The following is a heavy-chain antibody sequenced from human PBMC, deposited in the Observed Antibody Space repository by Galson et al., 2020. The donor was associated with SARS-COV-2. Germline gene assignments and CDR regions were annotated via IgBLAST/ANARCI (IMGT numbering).Heavy chain of an antibody. V-gene: IGHV3-66*02. J-gene: IGHJ3*02. CDR1: GFTVSSNY. D-gene: IGHD2-2*01. CDR2: IYSGGST. CDR3: ARNGFSDIVVVPAEPLDAFDI. Sequence: GGSLRLSCAASGFTVSSNYMSWVRQAPGKGLEWVSVIYSGGSTYYADSVKGRFTISRDNSKNTLYLQMNSLRAEDTAVYYCARNGFSDIVVVPAEPLDAFDIWGQGTMVTVSS.